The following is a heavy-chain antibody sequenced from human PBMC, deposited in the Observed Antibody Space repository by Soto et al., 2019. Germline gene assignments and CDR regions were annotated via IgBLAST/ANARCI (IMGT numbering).Heavy chain of an antibody. CDR2: IYHSGST. D-gene: IGHD5-18*01. J-gene: IGHJ5*02. CDR1: GGSISSGGYS. Sequence: QLQLQESGSGLVKPSQTLSLTCAFPGGSISSGGYSWSWIRQPPGKGLEWIGYIYHSGSTYYNPSLKSRVTISVDRSKNQFSLKLSSVTAADTAVYYCASGVGTAMVIGWFDPGGQGTLVTVSS. V-gene: IGHV4-30-2*01. CDR3: ASGVGTAMVIGWFDP.